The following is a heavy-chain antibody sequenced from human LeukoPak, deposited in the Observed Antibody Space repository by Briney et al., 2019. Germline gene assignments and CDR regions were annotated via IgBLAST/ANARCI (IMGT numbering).Heavy chain of an antibody. J-gene: IGHJ6*02. V-gene: IGHV3-48*03. CDR1: GFTFSSFE. CDR3: AREQLAYYYYYGMDV. D-gene: IGHD6-6*01. Sequence: QPGGSLRLSCAASGFTFSSFEMNWVRQAPGKGLEWVSYISGSGNTIYYADSVKGRFTISRDNAKNSLYLQMNSLRAEDTAVYYCAREQLAYYYYYGMDVWGQGTTVTVSS. CDR2: ISGSGNTI.